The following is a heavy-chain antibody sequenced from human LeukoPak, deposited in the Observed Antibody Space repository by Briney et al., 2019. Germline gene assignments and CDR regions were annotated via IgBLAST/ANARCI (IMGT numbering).Heavy chain of an antibody. V-gene: IGHV4-61*01. CDR3: AGGDGDIFDY. J-gene: IGHJ4*02. Sequence: PSETLSLTCAVSGGSVSSGSYYWTWIRQPPGKGLEWIGYIYYSGSTNYNPSLKSRVTISVDTSKNQFSLKLSSVTAADTAVYYCAGGDGDIFDYWGQGTLVTVSS. CDR1: GGSVSSGSYY. CDR2: IYYSGST. D-gene: IGHD2-21*02.